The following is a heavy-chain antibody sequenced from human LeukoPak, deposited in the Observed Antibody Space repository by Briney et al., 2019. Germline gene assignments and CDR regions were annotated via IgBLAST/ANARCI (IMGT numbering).Heavy chain of an antibody. V-gene: IGHV3-21*04. CDR3: VRERSVKARQEGGHRYYYYMDV. Sequence: GGSLRLSCVASKFLFGNYAMDWVRQAPGKGLEWVSSISGESRSIYYADSVKGRFTTSRDNAKNSLSLQMKSLRAEDTGVYYCVRERSVKARQEGGHRYYYYMDVWGNGTTVTVSS. CDR2: ISGESRSI. J-gene: IGHJ6*03. D-gene: IGHD6-6*01. CDR1: KFLFGNYA.